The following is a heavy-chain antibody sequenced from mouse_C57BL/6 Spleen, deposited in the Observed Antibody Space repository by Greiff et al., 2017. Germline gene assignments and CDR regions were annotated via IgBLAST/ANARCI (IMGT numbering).Heavy chain of an antibody. D-gene: IGHD2-4*01. V-gene: IGHV2-2*01. CDR3: ARIYDYDRMDY. CDR2: IWSGGST. J-gene: IGHJ4*01. CDR1: GFSLTSYG. Sequence: QVQLQQSGPGLVQPSQSLSITCTVSGFSLTSYGVHWVRQSPGKGLEWLGVIWSGGSTDYNAAFISRLSISKDNSKSQVFFKMNSLQADDTAIYYCARIYDYDRMDYWGQGTSVTVSS.